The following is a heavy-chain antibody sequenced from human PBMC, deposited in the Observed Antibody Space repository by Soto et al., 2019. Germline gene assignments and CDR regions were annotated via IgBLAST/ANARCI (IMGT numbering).Heavy chain of an antibody. V-gene: IGHV4-34*01. CDR3: ARGYLYYYYGMDV. Sequence: SETLSLTCAVYGGSFSGYYWSWIRQPPGKGLEWIGEINHSGSTNYNPSLKSRVTISVDTSKNQFSLKLSSVTAADTAVYYCARGYLYYYYGMDVWGQGTTVTVSS. D-gene: IGHD2-2*01. CDR2: INHSGST. J-gene: IGHJ6*02. CDR1: GGSFSGYY.